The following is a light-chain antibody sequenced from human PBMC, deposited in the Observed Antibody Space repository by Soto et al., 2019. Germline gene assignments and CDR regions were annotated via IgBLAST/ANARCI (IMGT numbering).Light chain of an antibody. V-gene: IGLV1-51*01. CDR1: SSNIGSNL. CDR2: DNN. CDR3: GTWDSSLSAVV. Sequence: QAVLTQPPSVSAAPGQTVTISCSGTSSNIGSNLVSWYQQFPGTAPKLLIYDNNMRPSGIPDRFSGSKSGTSATLGITGLQTGDEADYYCGTWDSSLSAVVFGGGTKVTVL. J-gene: IGLJ3*02.